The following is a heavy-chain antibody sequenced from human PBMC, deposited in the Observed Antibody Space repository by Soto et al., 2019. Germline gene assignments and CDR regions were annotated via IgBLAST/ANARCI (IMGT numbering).Heavy chain of an antibody. CDR2: INWNGGST. CDR1: GFTFDDYG. D-gene: IGHD2-2*01. CDR3: ARDCSRTRCYRAFAI. Sequence: EVQLVESGGGVVRPGGSLRLSCAASGFTFDDYGMSWVRQAPGKGLEWVSGINWNGGSTGYAASVKGRFTLSRDKAKNPLYLQRNSLRAEDTALYHCARDCSRTRCYRAFAIWGQGTMVTVSS. J-gene: IGHJ3*02. V-gene: IGHV3-20*01.